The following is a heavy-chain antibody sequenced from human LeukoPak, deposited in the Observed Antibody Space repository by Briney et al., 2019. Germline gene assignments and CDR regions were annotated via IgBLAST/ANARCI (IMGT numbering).Heavy chain of an antibody. J-gene: IGHJ4*02. V-gene: IGHV3-30*02. D-gene: IGHD4-17*01. CDR1: RFNFNHYG. Sequence: GGSLRLSCAASRFNFNHYGMHWVRQAPGKGLEWVAFIQFDGSYTYYADSLQGRFTISRDNSKNTLFLHMNSLRPEDTAVYFCARDPGNGDYVGYWGQGTLVTVSS. CDR3: ARDPGNGDYVGY. CDR2: IQFDGSYT.